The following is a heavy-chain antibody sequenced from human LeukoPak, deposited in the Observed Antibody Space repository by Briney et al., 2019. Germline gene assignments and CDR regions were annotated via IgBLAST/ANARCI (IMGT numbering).Heavy chain of an antibody. CDR3: AKGSRHYYDSSGYYQPSDAFDI. CDR2: VGISSGNT. J-gene: IGHJ3*02. D-gene: IGHD3-22*01. V-gene: IGHV3-48*04. Sequence: GGSLRLSCAASGFTFIDYSMNWVRQAPGKGLEWISYVGISSGNTKYADSVKGRFTISGDSAKNSVFLQMNSLRAEDTALYYCAKGSRHYYDSSGYYQPSDAFDIWGQGTMVTVSS. CDR1: GFTFIDYS.